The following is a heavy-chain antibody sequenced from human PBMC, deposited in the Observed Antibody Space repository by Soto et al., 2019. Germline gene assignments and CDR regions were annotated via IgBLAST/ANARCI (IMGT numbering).Heavy chain of an antibody. CDR1: GYRLTSYW. D-gene: IGHD1-1*01. Sequence: GESLKLSCQDSGYRLTSYWIAWLGPMPGKGLEGMGCMYPYDSDTKYSPSSQGQVNISADESVSTAYLQWGNMKASDTAIYSCASLRIQSGDFRYFDYWGQGTLVTVSS. J-gene: IGHJ4*02. CDR3: ASLRIQSGDFRYFDY. V-gene: IGHV5-51*01. CDR2: MYPYDSDT.